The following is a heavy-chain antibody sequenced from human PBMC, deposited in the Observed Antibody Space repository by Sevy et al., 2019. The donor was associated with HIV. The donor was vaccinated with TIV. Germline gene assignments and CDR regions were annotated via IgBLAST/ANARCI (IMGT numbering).Heavy chain of an antibody. Sequence: GGFLRLSCAASGFTFSSYAMHWVRQAPGKGLEWMAVISYDGSNKYYADSVKGRFTISRDNSKNMLYLQMNSLRAEDTAVYYCARDAPSWYHYDSSGHNWFDPWGQGTLVTVSS. D-gene: IGHD3-22*01. CDR3: ARDAPSWYHYDSSGHNWFDP. V-gene: IGHV3-30*04. CDR1: GFTFSSYA. J-gene: IGHJ5*02. CDR2: ISYDGSNK.